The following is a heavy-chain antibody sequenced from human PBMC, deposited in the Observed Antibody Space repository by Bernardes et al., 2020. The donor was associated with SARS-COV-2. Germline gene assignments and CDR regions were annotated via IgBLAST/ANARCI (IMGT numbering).Heavy chain of an antibody. CDR3: ASGTMIVD. CDR1: GGSISSSSYY. CDR2: IYYSGST. V-gene: IGHV4-39*01. D-gene: IGHD3-22*01. Sequence: SEALSLTCTVSGGSISSSSYYWGWLLQPPGKGLEWIGSIYYSGSTYYNPSLKSRVTISVDTSKNQFSLKLSSVTAADTAVYYCASGTMIVDWGQGTLVTVSS. J-gene: IGHJ4*02.